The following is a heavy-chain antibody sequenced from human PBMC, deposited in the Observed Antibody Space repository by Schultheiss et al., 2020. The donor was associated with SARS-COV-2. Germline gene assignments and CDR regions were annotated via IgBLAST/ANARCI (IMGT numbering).Heavy chain of an antibody. V-gene: IGHV3-23*01. CDR2: ISGSGGST. J-gene: IGHJ4*02. Sequence: GGSLRLSCAASGFTFSNAWMSWVRQAPGKGLEWVSAISGSGGSTYYADSVKGRFTISRDNSKNTLYLQMNSLRAEDTAIYYCASVGATVDYWGQGTLVTVSS. CDR3: ASVGATVDY. D-gene: IGHD1-26*01. CDR1: GFTFSNAW.